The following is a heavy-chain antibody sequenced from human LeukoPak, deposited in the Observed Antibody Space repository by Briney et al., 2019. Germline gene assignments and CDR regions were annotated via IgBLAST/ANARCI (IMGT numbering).Heavy chain of an antibody. D-gene: IGHD2-2*01. CDR3: AKDRLRSSTSCYELCDY. CDR1: GFNFSSYA. CDR2: ISGSAGRT. Sequence: PGRSLRLSCAASGFNFSSYAMSWVRQAPGKGLEWVSGISGSAGRTYYADAVKGRFTISRDNSKNTLYVQMNSLRAEDTAVYYCAKDRLRSSTSCYELCDYWGQGTLVTVSS. V-gene: IGHV3-23*01. J-gene: IGHJ4*02.